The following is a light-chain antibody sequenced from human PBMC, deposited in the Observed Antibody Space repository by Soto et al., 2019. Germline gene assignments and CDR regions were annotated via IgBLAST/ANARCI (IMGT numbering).Light chain of an antibody. CDR3: QQRSNWPPYT. Sequence: EIVLTQPPATLSLSPGERATLSCRASQSVSSYLAWYQQKPGQAPRLLIYDASNRATGIPARFSGSGSGTDFTLTINSLEPEDFAVYYCQQRSNWPPYTFGQGTKLEIK. J-gene: IGKJ2*01. CDR2: DAS. CDR1: QSVSSY. V-gene: IGKV3-11*01.